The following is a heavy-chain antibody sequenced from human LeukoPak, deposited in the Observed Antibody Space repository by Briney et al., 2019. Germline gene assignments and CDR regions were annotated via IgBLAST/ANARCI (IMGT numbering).Heavy chain of an antibody. D-gene: IGHD5-24*01. J-gene: IGHJ5*02. Sequence: SETLSLTCTVSGYSMSSGYYWGWIRQPPGKGLEWIGSIYHGGSTYYNPSLKSRVTISVDTSKNQFSLKLSSVTAADTAVYYCARGGFRDGYNPMVWFDPWGQGTLVTVSS. CDR2: IYHGGST. CDR3: ARGGFRDGYNPMVWFDP. CDR1: GYSMSSGYY. V-gene: IGHV4-38-2*02.